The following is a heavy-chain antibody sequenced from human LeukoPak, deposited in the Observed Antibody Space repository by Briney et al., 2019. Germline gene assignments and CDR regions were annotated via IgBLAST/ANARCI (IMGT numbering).Heavy chain of an antibody. CDR1: GFTFSSYA. CDR2: ISYDGSNK. J-gene: IGHJ6*03. Sequence: PGRSLRLSCAASGFTFSSYAMHWVRQAPGKGLEWVAVISYDGSNKYYADSVKGRFTISRDNSKNTLYLQMNSLRAEDTAVYYCARAYSSSSTHYYYYMDVWGKGTTVTVSS. CDR3: ARAYSSSSTHYYYYMDV. D-gene: IGHD6-6*01. V-gene: IGHV3-30-3*01.